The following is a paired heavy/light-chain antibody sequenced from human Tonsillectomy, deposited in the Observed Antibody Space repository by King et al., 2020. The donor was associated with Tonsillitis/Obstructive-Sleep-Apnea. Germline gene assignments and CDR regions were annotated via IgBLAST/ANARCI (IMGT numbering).Light chain of an antibody. CDR3: MQALQTPYT. CDR2: LGS. CDR1: QSLLHSNGHNY. Sequence: DIVMTQSPLSLPVTPGEPASISCRSSQSLLHSNGHNYLDWYLQKPGQSPQLLIYLGSNRASGVPDRFSGSGSGTDFTLKISRVEAEDVGVYYCMQALQTPYTFGQGTKLEIK. V-gene: IGKV2-28*01. J-gene: IGKJ2*01.
Heavy chain of an antibody. D-gene: IGHD1-26*01. CDR2: IYYSGSI. CDR3: ARVRGVVGPTFYYFDF. V-gene: IGHV4-59*01. Sequence: QVQLQESGPGLVKPSETLSLTCTVSDGSISNYYWSWIRQPPGKGLEWIGYIYYSGSINYNPSLKSRVTISIDTSKNQFSLKLSTVTAADTAVYYCARVRGVVGPTFYYFDFWGQGTLVTVSS. CDR1: DGSISNYY. J-gene: IGHJ4*02.